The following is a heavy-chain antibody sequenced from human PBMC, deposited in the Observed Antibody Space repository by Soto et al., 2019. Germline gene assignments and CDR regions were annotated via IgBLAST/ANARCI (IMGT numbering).Heavy chain of an antibody. V-gene: IGHV3-33*01. CDR3: AREASYDSLWSGYYPSRNGMDV. J-gene: IGHJ6*02. D-gene: IGHD3-3*01. Sequence: QVQVVESGGGVVQPGRSLRLSCAASGFTFSSFGMHWVRQAPGKGLEWVSLIRYDGSKKSYGDSVKGRFTISRDNSRNTVYLHMNSLRADDTAVYYCAREASYDSLWSGYYPSRNGMDVWGQGTTVTVSS. CDR1: GFTFSSFG. CDR2: IRYDGSKK.